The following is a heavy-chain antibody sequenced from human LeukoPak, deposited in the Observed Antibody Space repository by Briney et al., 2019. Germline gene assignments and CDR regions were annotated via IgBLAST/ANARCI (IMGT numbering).Heavy chain of an antibody. V-gene: IGHV4-38-2*01. J-gene: IGHJ6*03. CDR3: SRHDYDGVQNYYSYYMDV. Sequence: SETLSLTCAVSDYSISSGNYWGWIRQPPGKGLEWIGSVYHSGSAHYSPSLKSRVTIAVDTSKNQFSLMLSSVTAADTAVYYCSRHDYDGVQNYYSYYMDVWGKGTTVTVSS. D-gene: IGHD4-17*01. CDR2: VYHSGSA. CDR1: DYSISSGNY.